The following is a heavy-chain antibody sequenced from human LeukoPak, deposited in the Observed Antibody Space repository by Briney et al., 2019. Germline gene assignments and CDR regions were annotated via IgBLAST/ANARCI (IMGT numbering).Heavy chain of an antibody. CDR2: MNPNSGNT. CDR3: AGRESYTLFLQH. V-gene: IGHV1-8*03. D-gene: IGHD1-26*01. Sequence: ASVKVSCKASGYTFTNSDISWVRQASGQGLEWMGWMNPNSGNTGYAQKFRGRVTITRNTSISTAYMELSSLRSEDTAVYYCAGRESYTLFLQHWGQGTLVTVSS. J-gene: IGHJ1*01. CDR1: GYTFTNSD.